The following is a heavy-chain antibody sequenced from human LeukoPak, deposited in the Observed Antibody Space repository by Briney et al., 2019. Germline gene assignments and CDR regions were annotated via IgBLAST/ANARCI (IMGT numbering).Heavy chain of an antibody. J-gene: IGHJ4*02. CDR1: GFTFSSYE. CDR2: ISSSGTTI. CDR3: ARAREPTYYYDNSGYFCFDY. V-gene: IGHV3-48*03. Sequence: PGGSLRLSCAASGFTFSSYEMNWVRQAPGKGLEWVSYISSSGTTIYYADSVKGRFTISRDNAKNSLYLQMNSLRAEDTAVYYCARAREPTYYYDNSGYFCFDYWGQGTLVTVSS. D-gene: IGHD3-22*01.